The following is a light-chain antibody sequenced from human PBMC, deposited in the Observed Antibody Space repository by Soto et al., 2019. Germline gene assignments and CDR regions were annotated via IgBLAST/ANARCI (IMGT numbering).Light chain of an antibody. V-gene: IGLV2-14*01. CDR3: ISYTVSRSYV. CDR2: SVS. CDR1: SSDIGAYDH. J-gene: IGLJ1*01. Sequence: QSVLTQPASVSGSPGQSITISCSGTSSDIGAYDHVAWFQQFPGKTPKLVIYSVSNRPSGVSYRFSGSKSGNTASLTISGLQADDEADYYCISYTVSRSYVFGPGTKGTVL.